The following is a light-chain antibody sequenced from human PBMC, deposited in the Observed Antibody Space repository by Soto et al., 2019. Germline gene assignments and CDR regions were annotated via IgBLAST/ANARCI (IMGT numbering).Light chain of an antibody. V-gene: IGLV2-8*01. CDR1: CVDVGGSKY. Sequence: QSALTQPPSACGSRGLSVTISCTGTCVDVGGSKYVSWYQQHPGKAPRLMIFEVNKRPSGVPDRFYGSKSDDTASLSVSGLQCEDEADYYCSSYAGINNLGIFGTGSKLT. J-gene: IGLJ1*01. CDR2: EVN. CDR3: SSYAGINNLGI.